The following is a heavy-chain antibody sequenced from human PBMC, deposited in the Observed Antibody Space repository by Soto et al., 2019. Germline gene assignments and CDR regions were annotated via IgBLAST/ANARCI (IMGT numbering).Heavy chain of an antibody. Sequence: QVQLVQSGAEVKKPGASVKVSCKASGYTFTSYGISWVRQAPGQGLEWMGWISAYNGNTNYAQKFQGRVTMTTDTSTCTAYMELRSLRTDDTAVYSCARGGKYCTNCVCSFYGMDVWGQGTTVTVSS. J-gene: IGHJ6*02. D-gene: IGHD2-8*01. V-gene: IGHV1-18*01. CDR3: ARGGKYCTNCVCSFYGMDV. CDR1: GYTFTSYG. CDR2: ISAYNGNT.